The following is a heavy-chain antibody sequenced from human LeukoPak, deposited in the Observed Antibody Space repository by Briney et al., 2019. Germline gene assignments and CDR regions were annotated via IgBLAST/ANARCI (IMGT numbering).Heavy chain of an antibody. D-gene: IGHD3-10*01. CDR3: AKDRLLSGSSGS. CDR2: IYGSGSGRST. V-gene: IGHV3-23*01. J-gene: IGHJ4*02. Sequence: GGPLTLSCAASGFTFSSSAMSWVRQAPGEGLEWLSNIYGSGSGRSTYYADSVKGRFTISRDNSKNTLYLQMNSLRAEDTAVYYCAKDRLLSGSSGSWGQGTLVTVSS. CDR1: GFTFSSSA.